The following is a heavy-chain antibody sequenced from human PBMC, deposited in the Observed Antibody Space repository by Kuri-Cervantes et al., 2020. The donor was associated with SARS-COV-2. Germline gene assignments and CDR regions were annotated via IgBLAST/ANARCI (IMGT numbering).Heavy chain of an antibody. CDR2: IYHRGSS. V-gene: IGHV4-38-2*02. CDR3: ARRGAGSSSAAFDI. J-gene: IGHJ3*02. CDR1: GYSISSGYY. D-gene: IGHD6-6*01. Sequence: ESLKISCTVSGYSISSGYYWGWIRQPPGKGLEWIGIIYHRGSSYYNPPLRSRVTVSVDTSKNQFSLKLSSVTAADTAVYYCARRGAGSSSAAFDIWGQGTMVTVSS.